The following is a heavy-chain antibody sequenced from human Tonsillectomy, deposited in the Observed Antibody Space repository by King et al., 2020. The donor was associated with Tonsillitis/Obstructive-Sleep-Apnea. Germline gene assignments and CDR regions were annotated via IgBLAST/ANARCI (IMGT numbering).Heavy chain of an antibody. CDR2: ISPSDGGT. V-gene: IGHV1-46*01. CDR1: GYTFIHYY. Sequence: QLVQFGAEVKKPGASVKVSCKTSGYTFIHYYIHWVRQAPGQGLEWMALISPSDGGTNYAQKFQGRVTVTRDTSTSTVYMELSSLRSEDTAVYYCARDSDGTVDYWGQGTLVTVSS. D-gene: IGHD1-26*01. CDR3: ARDSDGTVDY. J-gene: IGHJ4*02.